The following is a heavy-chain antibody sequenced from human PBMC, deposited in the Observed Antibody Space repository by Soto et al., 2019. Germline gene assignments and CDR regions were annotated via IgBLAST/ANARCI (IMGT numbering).Heavy chain of an antibody. CDR2: ISAYTDNT. J-gene: IGHJ6*02. CDR3: ARENWNYDYYYGMDV. Sequence: GASVKVSCKASGYPFTTYGTTWVRQAPGQGLKWLGWISAYTDNTNYAQNLQGRVTMTTDTSTSTAYMELRSLRSDDTAVYYCARENWNYDYYYGMDVWGQGTTVTVSS. D-gene: IGHD1-1*01. CDR1: GYPFTTYG. V-gene: IGHV1-18*04.